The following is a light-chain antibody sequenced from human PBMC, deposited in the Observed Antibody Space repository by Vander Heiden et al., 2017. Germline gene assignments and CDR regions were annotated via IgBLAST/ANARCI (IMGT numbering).Light chain of an antibody. V-gene: IGKV1-39*01. CDR1: QSISSY. CDR3: QQSYSTPPYT. J-gene: IGKJ2*01. Sequence: DIQMTQSRSSLSASVRHRVTITCRASQSISSYLNWYQQKPGKAPKLLIYAASSLQSGVPSRFSGSGSGTDFTLTISSLQPEDFATYYCQQSYSTPPYTFGQGTKLKIK. CDR2: AAS.